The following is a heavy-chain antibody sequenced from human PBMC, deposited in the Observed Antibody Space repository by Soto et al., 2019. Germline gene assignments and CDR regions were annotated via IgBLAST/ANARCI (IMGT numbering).Heavy chain of an antibody. D-gene: IGHD3-10*01. V-gene: IGHV4-30-4*01. CDR3: ASTYYYGSLGPDAFDI. J-gene: IGHJ3*02. CDR2: IYYRGST. Sequence: QVQLQESGPGLVKPSQTLSLTCTVSGGSISSGDYYWSWIRQPPGKGLEWIGYIYYRGSTYYNPSLKSRVTISVDTSKNQFSLKLSAVTAADTAVYYCASTYYYGSLGPDAFDIWGQGTMVTVSS. CDR1: GGSISSGDYY.